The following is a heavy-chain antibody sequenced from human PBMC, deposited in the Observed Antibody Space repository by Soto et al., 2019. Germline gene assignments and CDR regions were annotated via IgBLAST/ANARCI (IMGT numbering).Heavy chain of an antibody. CDR1: GGTFSSYA. Sequence: QVQLVQSGAEVKKPGSSVKVSCKASGGTFSSYAISWVRQAPGQGLEWMGGIIPIFGTANYAQKFQGRVTITADESTSTAYMKLSSLRSEDTAVYYCARDYDFWSGHSDGMDVWGQGTTVTVSS. CDR3: ARDYDFWSGHSDGMDV. J-gene: IGHJ6*02. D-gene: IGHD3-3*01. CDR2: IIPIFGTA. V-gene: IGHV1-69*01.